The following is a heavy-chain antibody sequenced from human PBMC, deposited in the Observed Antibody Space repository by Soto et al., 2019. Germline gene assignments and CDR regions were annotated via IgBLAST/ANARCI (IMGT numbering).Heavy chain of an antibody. D-gene: IGHD1-7*01. CDR1: GFTFSSYG. Sequence: GSLRLSCAASGFTFSSYGMTWVRQAPGKGLEWVSFSSATGAGTYYADSVKGRFTISRDNSKNTLYLQMTSLRADDTAVYYCAKDRRAGGNYGFYSDFWGQGALVTVSS. J-gene: IGHJ4*02. V-gene: IGHV3-23*01. CDR2: SSATGAGT. CDR3: AKDRRAGGNYGFYSDF.